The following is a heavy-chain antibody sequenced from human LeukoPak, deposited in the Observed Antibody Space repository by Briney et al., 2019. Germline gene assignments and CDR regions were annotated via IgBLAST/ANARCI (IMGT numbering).Heavy chain of an antibody. V-gene: IGHV3-23*01. J-gene: IGHJ4*02. CDR2: ISGRGGST. Sequence: PGGSLRLSCAASGFTFSSYSMTWVRQAPGKGLEWVSVISGRGGSTYYGDSVKGRFTISRDNSKNTRYLQMNSLRAEDTAVYYCARAAMVRVVDYFDSWGQGALVTVSS. CDR1: GFTFSSYS. D-gene: IGHD3-10*01. CDR3: ARAAMVRVVDYFDS.